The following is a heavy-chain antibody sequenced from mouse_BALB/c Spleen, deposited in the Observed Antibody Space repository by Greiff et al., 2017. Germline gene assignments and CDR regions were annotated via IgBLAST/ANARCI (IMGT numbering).Heavy chain of an antibody. J-gene: IGHJ3*01. CDR2: IYPSDSYT. CDR1: GYTFTSYW. Sequence: QVQLQQPGAELVRPGASVKLSCKASGYTFTSYWINWVKQRPGQGLEWIGNIYPSDSYTNYNQKFKDKATLTVDKSSSTAYMQLSSPTSEDSAVYYCTRVYDGYYPFAYWGQGTLVTVSA. CDR3: TRVYDGYYPFAY. D-gene: IGHD2-3*01. V-gene: IGHV1-69*02.